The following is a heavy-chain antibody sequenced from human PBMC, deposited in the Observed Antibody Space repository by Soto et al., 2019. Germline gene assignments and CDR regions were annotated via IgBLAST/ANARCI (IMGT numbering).Heavy chain of an antibody. CDR2: ISSSSSTI. D-gene: IGHD2-8*01. CDR3: AAGYCTNGVCYHHPPFDY. CDR1: GFTFSSYS. J-gene: IGHJ4*02. V-gene: IGHV3-48*01. Sequence: EVQLVESGGGLVQPGGSLRLSCAASGFTFSSYSMNWVRQAPGKGLEWVSYISSSSSTIYYADSVKGRFTVSRDNAKNSLYLQMNSLRAEDKAGYYCAAGYCTNGVCYHHPPFDYWGQGTLVTVSS.